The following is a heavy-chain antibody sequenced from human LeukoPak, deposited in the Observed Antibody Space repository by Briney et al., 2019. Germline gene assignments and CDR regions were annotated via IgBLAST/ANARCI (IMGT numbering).Heavy chain of an antibody. Sequence: GGSLRLSCVASGFTVSSNYMSWVRQAPGKGLVWVSRINSDGSSTSYADSVKGRFTISRDNAKNTLYLQMNSLRAEDTAVYYCAREQQWLPYYFDYWGQGTLVTVSP. J-gene: IGHJ4*02. CDR2: INSDGSST. V-gene: IGHV3-74*01. CDR1: GFTVSSNY. CDR3: AREQQWLPYYFDY. D-gene: IGHD6-19*01.